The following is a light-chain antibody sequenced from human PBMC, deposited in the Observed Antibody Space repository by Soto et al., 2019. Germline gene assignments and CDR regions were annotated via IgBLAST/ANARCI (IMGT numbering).Light chain of an antibody. CDR3: QQYHSYWT. J-gene: IGKJ1*01. CDR2: DAS. V-gene: IGKV1-5*01. CDR1: QNIRSR. Sequence: DFQMTQSPSTLSASVGDRVTITCRASQNIRSRLAWFQQKPGKAPKLLIYDASSLESGVPQRFSGSGSGTEFTLTISRLQTDDFSTYYCQQYHSYWTFGQGTKVDIX.